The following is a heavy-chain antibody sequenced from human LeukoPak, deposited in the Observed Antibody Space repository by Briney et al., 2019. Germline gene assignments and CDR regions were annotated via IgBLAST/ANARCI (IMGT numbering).Heavy chain of an antibody. J-gene: IGHJ4*02. Sequence: GGSLRLSCAASGFTFSSYGMHWVRQAPGKGLEWVAVISYDGSNKYYADSVKGRFTTSRDNSKNTLYLQMNSLRAEDTAVYYCAKAGKSHDYWGQGTLVTVSS. CDR2: ISYDGSNK. D-gene: IGHD4-23*01. V-gene: IGHV3-30*18. CDR1: GFTFSSYG. CDR3: AKAGKSHDY.